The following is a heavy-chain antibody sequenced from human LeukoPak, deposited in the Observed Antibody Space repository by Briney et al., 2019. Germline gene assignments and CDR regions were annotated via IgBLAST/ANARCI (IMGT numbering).Heavy chain of an antibody. CDR2: INHSGST. D-gene: IGHD5-12*01. Sequence: SETLSLTCAVYGGSFSGYYWSWIRQPPGKGLEWIGEINHSGSTNYNPSLKSRVTISVDTSKNQFSLKLSSVTAADTAVYYCARGGHGKGVDIEATSKFDYWGQGTLVTVSS. J-gene: IGHJ4*02. V-gene: IGHV4-34*01. CDR3: ARGGHGKGVDIEATSKFDY. CDR1: GGSFSGYY.